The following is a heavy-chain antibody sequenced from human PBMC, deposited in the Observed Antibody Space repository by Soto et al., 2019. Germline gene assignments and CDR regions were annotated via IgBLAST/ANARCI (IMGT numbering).Heavy chain of an antibody. Sequence: QVQLQESGPGLVKPSQTLSLTCTVSGDSISSGGYYWSWIRQHPGKGLEWIGYIFYTGTTYYNPSLKSRFSISIDTAKNQFSLKLTSVTAAETAIYYWAGDRIRSDNKSNGMGVWGQGTTVTVSS. CDR1: GDSISSGGYY. CDR3: AGDRIRSDNKSNGMGV. V-gene: IGHV4-31*03. CDR2: IFYTGTT. D-gene: IGHD2-21*01. J-gene: IGHJ6*02.